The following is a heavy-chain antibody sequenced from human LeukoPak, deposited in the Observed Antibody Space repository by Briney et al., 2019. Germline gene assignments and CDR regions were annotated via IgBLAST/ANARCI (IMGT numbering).Heavy chain of an antibody. V-gene: IGHV3-21*01. J-gene: IGHJ4*02. CDR2: ISSSSSYI. CDR1: GFTFSSYS. CDR3: ARDNSVVRGVITY. D-gene: IGHD3-10*01. Sequence: GGSLRLSCAASGFTFSSYSMNWVRQAPGKGLEWVSSISSSSSYIYYADSVKGRFTISRDNAKNSLYLQMNSLRAEDTAVYYCARDNSVVRGVITYWGQGILVTVSS.